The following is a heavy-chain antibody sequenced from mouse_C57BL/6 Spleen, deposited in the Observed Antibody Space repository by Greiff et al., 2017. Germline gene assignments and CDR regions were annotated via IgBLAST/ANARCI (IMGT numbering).Heavy chain of an antibody. D-gene: IGHD1-1*01. V-gene: IGHV5-9*01. CDR1: GFTFSSYT. Sequence: DVKLVESGGGLVKPGGSLKLSCAASGFTFSSYTMSWVRQTPEKRLEWVATISGGGGNTYYPDSVKGRFTISRDNAKNTLYLHMSSLRSEDTALXYCARRLYYYGSSPGAMDYWGQGTSVTVSS. CDR2: ISGGGGNT. J-gene: IGHJ4*01. CDR3: ARRLYYYGSSPGAMDY.